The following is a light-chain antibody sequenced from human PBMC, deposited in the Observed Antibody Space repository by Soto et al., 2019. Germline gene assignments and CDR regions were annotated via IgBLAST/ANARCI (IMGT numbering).Light chain of an antibody. V-gene: IGKV1-27*01. J-gene: IGKJ3*01. CDR2: AAS. CDR1: QDIRNF. CDR3: QKYSSVQV. Sequence: DIQMTQSPTSLSASVGDRVTITCRASQDIRNFVAWYQQKPGKAPKLLIYAASTLQSGVPSRISGSGSGTDCTLTLDSLQPEDVATYTCQKYSSVQVFGPGTKVEIK.